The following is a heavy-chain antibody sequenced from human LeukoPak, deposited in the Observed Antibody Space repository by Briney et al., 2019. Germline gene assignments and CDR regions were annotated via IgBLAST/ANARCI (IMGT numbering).Heavy chain of an antibody. CDR2: IYPGDSDT. J-gene: IGHJ3*02. Sequence: ESLKISCKGSGYSFTSYWIGWVRQMPGKGLEWMGIIYPGDSDTRYSPSFQGQVTISADKSISTAYLQWSSLKASDTAMYYCARQSRELLDLSGAFDIWGQGTMVTVSS. D-gene: IGHD1-26*01. CDR1: GYSFTSYW. V-gene: IGHV5-51*01. CDR3: ARQSRELLDLSGAFDI.